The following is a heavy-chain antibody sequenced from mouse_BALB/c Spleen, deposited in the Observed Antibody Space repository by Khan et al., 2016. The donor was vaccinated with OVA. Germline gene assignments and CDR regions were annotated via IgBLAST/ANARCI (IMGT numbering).Heavy chain of an antibody. Sequence: QVQLQQSGAELARPGASVKMSCKASGYTFTSYTMHWVKQRPGQGPEWIGYINPSSDYTNYNQNFKDKATLTADKSSSTAYMQLSSLKSEDSAVYYCASRQLGPYFYYWGQGTTLTVSS. CDR1: GYTFTSYT. D-gene: IGHD3-2*01. J-gene: IGHJ2*01. V-gene: IGHV1-4*01. CDR2: INPSSDYT. CDR3: ASRQLGPYFYY.